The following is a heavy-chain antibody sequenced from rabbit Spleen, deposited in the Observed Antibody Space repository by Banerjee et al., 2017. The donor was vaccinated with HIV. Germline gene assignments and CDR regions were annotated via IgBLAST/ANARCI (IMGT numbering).Heavy chain of an antibody. J-gene: IGHJ6*01. CDR3: ARDAGTSFSTYGMDL. Sequence: QSLEESGGGLVKPGASLTLTCKASGFDFSRGYDMCWVRQAPGKGLEWIACIYAGDSGSTYSATWAKGRFTLSKASSTTVTLQMTSLTAADTATYFCARDAGTSFSTYGMDLWGPGTLVTVS. CDR2: IYAGDSGST. D-gene: IGHD8-1*01. CDR1: GFDFSRGYD. V-gene: IGHV1S40*01.